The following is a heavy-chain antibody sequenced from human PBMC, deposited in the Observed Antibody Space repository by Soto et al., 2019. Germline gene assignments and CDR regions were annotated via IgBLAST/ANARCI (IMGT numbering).Heavy chain of an antibody. CDR3: ASDPEGLLHFYF. CDR1: EFTLSNYW. J-gene: IGHJ4*02. D-gene: IGHD2-15*01. CDR2: INSDGSST. Sequence: PGRSLRLSCAVSEFTLSNYWMHWVRQAPGKGLVWVSRINSDGSSTNYADSVKGRFTISRDNAKNSLFLQMNSLRDEDTAVHYFASDPEGLLHFYFRGQRALDTVSS. V-gene: IGHV3-74*01.